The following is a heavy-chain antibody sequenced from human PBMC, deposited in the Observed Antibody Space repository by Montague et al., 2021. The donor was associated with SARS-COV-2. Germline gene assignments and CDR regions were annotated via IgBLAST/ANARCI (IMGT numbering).Heavy chain of an antibody. CDR2: IWYDGSNK. CDR1: GFTFSSYG. Sequence: SLRLSCAASGFTFSSYGMHWVRQAPGKGLEWVVVIWYDGSNKYYADSVKGRFTISRDNSKNTLYLQMNSLRAEDTAVYYCAREGKGYCSTTSCQTAFDIWGQGTMVTVSS. D-gene: IGHD2-2*01. J-gene: IGHJ3*02. V-gene: IGHV3-33*01. CDR3: AREGKGYCSTTSCQTAFDI.